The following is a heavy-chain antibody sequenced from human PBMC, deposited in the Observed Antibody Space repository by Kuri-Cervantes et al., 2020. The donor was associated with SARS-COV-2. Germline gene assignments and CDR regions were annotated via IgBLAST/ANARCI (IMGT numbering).Heavy chain of an antibody. J-gene: IGHJ4*02. V-gene: IGHV4-34*01. CDR3: ARGSPGY. Sequence: SETLSLTCAVYGGSFSDYAWTWIRQTPEKWLEWIGQINHGGSTSYNPSLKSRVTISVDTSKKQFSLKLTSVTVADTAVYYCARGSPGYWGQGTLVTVSS. CDR1: GGSFSDYA. CDR2: INHGGST.